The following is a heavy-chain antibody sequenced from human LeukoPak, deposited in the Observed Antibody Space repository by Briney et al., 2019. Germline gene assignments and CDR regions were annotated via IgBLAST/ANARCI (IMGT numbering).Heavy chain of an antibody. Sequence: GGSLRLSCAVSGFTFVNYAIHWVRQAPGKGLEWVSGFDYNSGRIDYADSVKGRFTISRDNAKNSLYLQMNSLRVEDTALYYCTKDVTPGGADVWGQGTTVTVSS. CDR3: TKDVTPGGADV. V-gene: IGHV3-9*01. CDR1: GFTFVNYA. D-gene: IGHD1-14*01. CDR2: FDYNSGRI. J-gene: IGHJ6*02.